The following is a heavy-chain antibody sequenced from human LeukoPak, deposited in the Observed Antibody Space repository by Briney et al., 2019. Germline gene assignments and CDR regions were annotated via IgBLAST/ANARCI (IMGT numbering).Heavy chain of an antibody. D-gene: IGHD6-19*01. CDR3: ARVVAVAGHASL. J-gene: IGHJ4*02. V-gene: IGHV4-39*01. CDR1: GGSISSSSYY. CDR2: IYYSGST. Sequence: PSETLSLTCTVSGGSISSSSYYWGWIRQPPGKGLEWIGSIYYSGSTYYNPSLKSRVTISVDTSKNQFSLKLSSVTAADTAVYYCARVVAVAGHASLWGQGTLVTVSS.